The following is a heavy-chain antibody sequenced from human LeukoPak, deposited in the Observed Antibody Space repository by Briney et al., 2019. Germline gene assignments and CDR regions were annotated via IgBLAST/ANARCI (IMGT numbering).Heavy chain of an antibody. J-gene: IGHJ5*02. D-gene: IGHD6-19*01. CDR1: GFTFSSYA. Sequence: GGSLRLSCAASGFTFSSYAMSWVRQAPGKGLEWVSAISGSGDSTYYADSAKGRFTISRDNSKNTLYLQLNSLRAEDTAVYYCAKGGTGWYGNWFDPWGQGTLVTVSS. CDR3: AKGGTGWYGNWFDP. V-gene: IGHV3-23*01. CDR2: ISGSGDST.